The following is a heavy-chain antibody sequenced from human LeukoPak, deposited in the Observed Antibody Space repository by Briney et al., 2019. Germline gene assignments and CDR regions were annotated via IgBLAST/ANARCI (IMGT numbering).Heavy chain of an antibody. D-gene: IGHD2-2*03. J-gene: IGHJ6*03. CDR2: INHIGST. V-gene: IGHV4-34*03. Sequence: SETLSLTCAVYGGSFSGYYWSWIRQPPGKGLDWIGEINHIGSTNYNPSLKNRVTISVDTSEKQLSLTLSSVTASDTDVCYCWILPTRSYMDVWGKGTTVTVYS. CDR1: GGSFSGYY. CDR3: WILPTRSYMDV.